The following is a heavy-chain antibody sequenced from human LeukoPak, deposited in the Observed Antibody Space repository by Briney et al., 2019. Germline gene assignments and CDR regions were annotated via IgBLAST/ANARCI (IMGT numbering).Heavy chain of an antibody. CDR1: GFTFSNAW. J-gene: IGHJ4*02. Sequence: TGGSLRLSCAASGFTFSNAWMNWVRQAPGKGLEWVSYISSSSGIIYYADSVKGRFTISRDNAKNSLYLQMNSLRAEDTAVYYCTSLSNTDKDDYWGQGTLVTVSS. V-gene: IGHV3-48*01. CDR3: TSLSNTDKDDY. D-gene: IGHD1/OR15-1a*01. CDR2: ISSSSGII.